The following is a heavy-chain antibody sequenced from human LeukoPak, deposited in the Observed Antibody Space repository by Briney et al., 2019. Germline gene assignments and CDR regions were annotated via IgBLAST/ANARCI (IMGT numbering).Heavy chain of an antibody. CDR2: ISSSSSYI. J-gene: IGHJ4*02. CDR3: ARGENNYGYYYFDY. V-gene: IGHV3-21*01. CDR1: EFTFRTYS. Sequence: GSLRLSCAASEFTFRTYSMDWVRQAPGKGLEWVSSISSSSSYIYYADSVKGRFTISRDNAKNSLYLQMNSLRAEDTAVYYCARGENNYGYYYFDYWGQGTLVTVSS. D-gene: IGHD5-18*01.